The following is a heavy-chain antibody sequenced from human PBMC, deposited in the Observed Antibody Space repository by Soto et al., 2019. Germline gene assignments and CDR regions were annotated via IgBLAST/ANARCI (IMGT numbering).Heavy chain of an antibody. J-gene: IGHJ4*02. V-gene: IGHV4-30-4*01. CDR3: ARARGARYFDY. D-gene: IGHD2-15*01. Sequence: SETLSLTCTVSGGSISSDDYYWSWIRQPPGKGLEWIGYIYHSGSSYYNPSPKSRVTISIDTSKNQLSLKLTSVTAADTAVYYCARARGARYFDYWGQGTLVTVSS. CDR2: IYHSGSS. CDR1: GGSISSDDYY.